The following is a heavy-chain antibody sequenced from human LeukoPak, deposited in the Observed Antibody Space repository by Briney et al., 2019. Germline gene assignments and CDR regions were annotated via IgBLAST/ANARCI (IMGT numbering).Heavy chain of an antibody. CDR2: INPNSGDT. D-gene: IGHD5-18*01. Sequence: ASVKVSCMASGYTFIGYYLHWVRPAPGQGGEWMGWINPNSGDTNYSQTSQGRVTMTKDTSITTAYMELSSLRSDDTALYYCARGPFRNVDIAMVASRFDPWGQGTLVTVSS. CDR1: GYTFIGYY. J-gene: IGHJ5*02. V-gene: IGHV1-2*02. CDR3: ARGPFRNVDIAMVASRFDP.